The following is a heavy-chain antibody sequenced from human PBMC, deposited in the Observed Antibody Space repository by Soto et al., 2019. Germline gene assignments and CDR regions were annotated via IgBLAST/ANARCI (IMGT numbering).Heavy chain of an antibody. Sequence: GGSLRLSCAASGFTFSSYWMSWVRQAPGKGLEWVANIKQDGGEKYYVDSVKGRFTISRDNAKNSLYLQMNSLRAEDTAVYYCARDVVTIFGVVIIRYYYYGMDVWGQGTTVTVSS. D-gene: IGHD3-3*01. CDR1: GFTFSSYW. V-gene: IGHV3-7*03. CDR3: ARDVVTIFGVVIIRYYYYGMDV. J-gene: IGHJ6*02. CDR2: IKQDGGEK.